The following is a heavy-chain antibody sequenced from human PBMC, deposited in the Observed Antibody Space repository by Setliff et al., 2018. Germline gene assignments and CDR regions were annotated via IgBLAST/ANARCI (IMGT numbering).Heavy chain of an antibody. D-gene: IGHD3-22*01. CDR3: ARDVFPYHYEGAFDI. J-gene: IGHJ3*02. Sequence: GASVKVSCKASGYTFTSHYMHWVRQAPGLGLEWMGIINPSGGSTSYAQKFQGRVTMTRDTSTSTVYMDMSSLRSEDTAVYYCARDVFPYHYEGAFDIWGQGTMVTVSS. CDR1: GYTFTSHY. CDR2: INPSGGST. V-gene: IGHV1-46*01.